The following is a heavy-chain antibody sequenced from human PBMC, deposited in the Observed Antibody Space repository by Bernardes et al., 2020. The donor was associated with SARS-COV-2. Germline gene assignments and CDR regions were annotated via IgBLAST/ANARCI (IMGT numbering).Heavy chain of an antibody. V-gene: IGHV1-18*01. CDR2: INPYKGNT. D-gene: IGHD3-10*01. J-gene: IGHJ5*02. CDR3: ARDRKVRGITNNWFDP. Sequence: ASVKVSCMTSGYIFSDFGISWVRQAPGQGLEWMGWINPYKGNTDYAQKFQGRVTMTTDTSTSTAYMELRSLSFDDTAVYFCARDRKVRGITNNWFDPWGQGTLVTVSS. CDR1: GYIFSDFG.